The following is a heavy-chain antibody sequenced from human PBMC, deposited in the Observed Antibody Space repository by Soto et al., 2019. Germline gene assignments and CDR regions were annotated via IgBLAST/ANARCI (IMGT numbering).Heavy chain of an antibody. V-gene: IGHV3-23*01. CDR2: IRNDGADT. D-gene: IGHD2-8*01. CDR1: GFAFRNHG. J-gene: IGHJ4*02. Sequence: VQLLESGGGFIKPGGSLRLSCTASGFAFRNHGMTWVRQAPGKGLEWISTIRNDGADTHYADSVRGRFRISRDNSRDTLDLHMDSLRAEDTATYYCVSWVSVHFDHWGPGTLVIVSS. CDR3: VSWVSVHFDH.